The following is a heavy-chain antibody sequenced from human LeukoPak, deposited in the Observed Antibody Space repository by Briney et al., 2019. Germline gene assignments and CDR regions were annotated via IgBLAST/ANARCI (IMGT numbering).Heavy chain of an antibody. Sequence: PGRSLRLSCAASGFTFSSYGMHWVRQAPGKGLEWVAVIWYDGSNKYYADSLKGRFTISRDNSKNMLYLQMNTLRVEDTAVYYCAKDRYPYSSSSVHWFDPWGQGTLVTVSS. CDR2: IWYDGSNK. CDR1: GFTFSSYG. J-gene: IGHJ5*02. V-gene: IGHV3-33*06. CDR3: AKDRYPYSSSSVHWFDP. D-gene: IGHD6-6*01.